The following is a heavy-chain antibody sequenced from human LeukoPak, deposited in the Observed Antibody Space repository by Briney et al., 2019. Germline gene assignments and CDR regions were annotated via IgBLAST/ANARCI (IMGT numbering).Heavy chain of an antibody. CDR3: ARITYDFWSGYYMPDDP. Sequence: SSVKVSCKASGYTFTNYGISWVRQAPGQGLEWMGWISIYNGNTDYAQKLRGRVTMTTDTSTSTAYMELRSLRSDDTAVYYCARITYDFWSGYYMPDDPWGQGTLVTVSS. CDR2: ISIYNGNT. CDR1: GYTFTNYG. J-gene: IGHJ5*02. V-gene: IGHV1-18*01. D-gene: IGHD3-3*01.